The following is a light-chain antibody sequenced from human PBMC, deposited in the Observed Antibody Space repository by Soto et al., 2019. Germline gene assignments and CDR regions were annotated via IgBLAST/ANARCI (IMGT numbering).Light chain of an antibody. CDR1: SSDVGGYKY. Sequence: QSALTQPASVSGSPGQSITISCTGTSSDVGGYKYVSWYQHHPGKAPKLMIYEVSNRSSGVSNRFSGSKSGNTASLTISGRQAEDEADYYCSAYTGSSTWVFGGGTKLTVL. V-gene: IGLV2-14*01. CDR2: EVS. J-gene: IGLJ3*02. CDR3: SAYTGSSTWV.